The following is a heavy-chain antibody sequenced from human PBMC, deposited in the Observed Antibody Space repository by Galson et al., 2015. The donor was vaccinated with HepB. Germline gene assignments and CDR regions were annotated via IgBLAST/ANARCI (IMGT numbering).Heavy chain of an antibody. D-gene: IGHD1-26*01. V-gene: IGHV1-69*13. CDR2: IIPIFGTA. Sequence: SVNVSCKASGGTFSIYAISWVRQAPRQGLEWMGGIIPIFGTANYAQKFQGRVTITADESTSTAYMELSSLRSEDTAVYYCARGRIVGATTEYYYDGMDVWGQGTTVTVSS. CDR3: ARGRIVGATTEYYYDGMDV. J-gene: IGHJ6*02. CDR1: GGTFSIYA.